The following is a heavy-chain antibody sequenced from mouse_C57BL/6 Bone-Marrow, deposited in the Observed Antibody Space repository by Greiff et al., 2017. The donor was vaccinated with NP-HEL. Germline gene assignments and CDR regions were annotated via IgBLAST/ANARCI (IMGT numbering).Heavy chain of an antibody. J-gene: IGHJ2*01. CDR1: GYTFTDYY. D-gene: IGHD1-1*01. V-gene: IGHV1-75*01. CDR2: IFPGSGST. CDR3: ARSGYYYGSSSFDY. Sequence: QVQLKQSGPELVKPGASVKISCKASGYTFTDYYINWVKQRPGQGLEWIGWIFPGSGSTYYNEKFKGKATLTVDKSSSTAYMLLSSLTSEDSAVYFCARSGYYYGSSSFDYWGQGTTLTVSS.